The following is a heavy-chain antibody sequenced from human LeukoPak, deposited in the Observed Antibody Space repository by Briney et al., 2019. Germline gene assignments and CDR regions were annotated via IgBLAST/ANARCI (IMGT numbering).Heavy chain of an antibody. D-gene: IGHD2-21*02. CDR2: FDPEDGER. J-gene: IGHJ4*02. CDR3: ATGPIDMTVDYLHY. V-gene: IGHV1-24*01. Sequence: ASVKVSCKISGYTLADLSTHWVRQAPGKGLEWLGRFDPEDGERIYARNFQGRFTMTEDTSADTAYMELYSLRSEDTAVYYCATGPIDMTVDYLHYWGQGTLVTVSS. CDR1: GYTLADLS.